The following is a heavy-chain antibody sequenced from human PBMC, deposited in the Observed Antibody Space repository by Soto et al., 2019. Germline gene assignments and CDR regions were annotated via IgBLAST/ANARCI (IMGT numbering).Heavy chain of an antibody. V-gene: IGHV4-39*01. D-gene: IGHD6-13*01. CDR1: GGSIRSSDHY. J-gene: IGHJ4*02. Sequence: QLQLQDSGPGLVKPSETLSLTCTVSGGSIRSSDHYWGWIRQPPGQGLEWIGSMYYSGNTYYNPSLKGRVTRSVDTAKNQFSLNLRSATAADTAVYYCARQIGRGTWCFEDWGQGTLVTVSS. CDR3: ARQIGRGTWCFED. CDR2: MYYSGNT.